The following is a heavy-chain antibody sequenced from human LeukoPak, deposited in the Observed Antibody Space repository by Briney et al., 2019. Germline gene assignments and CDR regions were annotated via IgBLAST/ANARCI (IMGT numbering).Heavy chain of an antibody. V-gene: IGHV1-18*01. CDR2: ISAYNGNT. D-gene: IGHD5-12*01. CDR1: GYTFTSYG. Sequence: ASVKVSCKASGYTFTSYGISWVRQAPGQGLEWMGWISAYNGNTHYAQKLQGRVTMTTDTSTSTAYMELRSLRSDDTAVYYCARVVSGYSGYDSSYYYYYYMDVWGKGTTVTISS. CDR3: ARVVSGYSGYDSSYYYYYYMDV. J-gene: IGHJ6*03.